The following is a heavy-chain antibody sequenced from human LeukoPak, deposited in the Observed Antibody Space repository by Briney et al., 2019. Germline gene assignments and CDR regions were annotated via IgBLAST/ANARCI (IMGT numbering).Heavy chain of an antibody. CDR2: IYYSGST. CDR1: GYSISSGYY. V-gene: IGHV4-38-2*02. D-gene: IGHD3-10*01. Sequence: NASETLSLTCTVSGYSISSGYYWGWIRQPPGKGLEWIGSIYYSGSTYYNPSLKSRVTMSVDTSKNQFSLKLSSVTALDTAVYYCMVRGVYDAFDIWGQGTMVTVSS. J-gene: IGHJ3*02. CDR3: MVRGVYDAFDI.